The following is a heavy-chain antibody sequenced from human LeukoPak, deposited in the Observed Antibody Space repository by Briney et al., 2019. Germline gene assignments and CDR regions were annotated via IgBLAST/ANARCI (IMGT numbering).Heavy chain of an antibody. V-gene: IGHV3-21*01. CDR3: ARDSAPRVGYFQH. Sequence: GGSLRLSCAASGFTFSSYSMNWVRQAPGKGLEWVSSISSSSSYIYYADSVKGRFTISRDNAKHSLYLQMNSLRAEDTAVYYCARDSAPRVGYFQHWGQGTLVTVSS. J-gene: IGHJ1*01. CDR2: ISSSSSYI. CDR1: GFTFSSYS. D-gene: IGHD2-2*01.